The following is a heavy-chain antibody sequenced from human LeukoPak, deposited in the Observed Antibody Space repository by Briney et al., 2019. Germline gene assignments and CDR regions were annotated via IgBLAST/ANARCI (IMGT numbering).Heavy chain of an antibody. D-gene: IGHD5-18*01. CDR2: ISSSSSYI. CDR1: GFNFNNYN. CDR3: ARVSGYSYGLNYYYYMDV. J-gene: IGHJ6*03. Sequence: GGSLRLSCAASGFNFNNYNMNWVRQAPGKGLEWVSSISSSSSYIYYADSVKGRFTISRDNAKNSLYPQMNSLRAEDTAVYYCARVSGYSYGLNYYYYMDVWGKGTTVTVSS. V-gene: IGHV3-21*01.